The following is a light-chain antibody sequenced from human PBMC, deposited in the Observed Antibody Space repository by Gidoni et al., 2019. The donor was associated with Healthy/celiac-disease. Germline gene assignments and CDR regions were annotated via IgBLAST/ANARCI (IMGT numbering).Light chain of an antibody. Sequence: IVMTQSPATLSVSPGERATLSCSASQSVSSNLAWYQQKPGQAPRLLIYGASTRATGIPARFSGSGSGTKFTLTISSLQSEDFAVYYCQQYNNWPSWTFGQGTKVEIK. CDR2: GAS. V-gene: IGKV3-15*01. CDR3: QQYNNWPSWT. CDR1: QSVSSN. J-gene: IGKJ1*01.